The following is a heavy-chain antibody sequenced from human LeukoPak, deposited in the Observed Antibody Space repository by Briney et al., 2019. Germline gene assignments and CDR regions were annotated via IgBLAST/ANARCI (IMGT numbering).Heavy chain of an antibody. D-gene: IGHD6-6*01. Sequence: GGSLRLSCAASGFTFSSYAMTWVRQAPGKGLEWVSTISGTGGSTYYAASVKGRFTISRDNSKNTLYLQMNSLRAEDTAVYYCAKDGMYSSSSSYYCDYWGQGTLVTVSS. V-gene: IGHV3-23*01. CDR1: GFTFSSYA. CDR2: ISGTGGST. J-gene: IGHJ4*02. CDR3: AKDGMYSSSSSYYCDY.